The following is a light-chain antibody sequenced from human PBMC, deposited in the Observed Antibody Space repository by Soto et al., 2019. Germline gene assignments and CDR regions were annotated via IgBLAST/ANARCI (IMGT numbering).Light chain of an antibody. CDR3: SSFAVSNSFV. Sequence: QSVLTQPPSASGSPGQSVTISCTGTSNDVGGYNYVSWYQQHPGIAPKLMIYEVNKRPSGVPDRFSGSKSGNTASLTVSGLQAEDEADYYCSSFAVSNSFVFGTGTKLTVL. V-gene: IGLV2-8*01. CDR1: SNDVGGYNY. CDR2: EVN. J-gene: IGLJ1*01.